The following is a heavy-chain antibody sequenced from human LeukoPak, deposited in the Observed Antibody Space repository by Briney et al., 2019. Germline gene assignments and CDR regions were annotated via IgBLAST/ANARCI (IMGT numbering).Heavy chain of an antibody. Sequence: PGGSLRLSCAASGFTFSNAWMSWVRQAPGKGLEWVGRIKSKTDGGTTDYAAPVKGRFTISRDDSKNTLYLQMNSLKTEDTAVYYCTTEDYDFWSGYHFDCWGQGTLVTVSS. D-gene: IGHD3-3*01. CDR2: IKSKTDGGTT. V-gene: IGHV3-15*01. CDR3: TTEDYDFWSGYHFDC. CDR1: GFTFSNAW. J-gene: IGHJ4*02.